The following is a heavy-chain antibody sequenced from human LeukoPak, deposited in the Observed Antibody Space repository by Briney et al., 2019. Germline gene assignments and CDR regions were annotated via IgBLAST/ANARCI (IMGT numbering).Heavy chain of an antibody. J-gene: IGHJ4*02. CDR1: GGSISSYY. V-gene: IGHV4-4*07. CDR2: IFSTGST. D-gene: IGHD6-13*01. Sequence: PSETLSLTCTVSGGSISSYYWSWIRQSAGKGLEWIGRIFSTGSTNYNPSLKSRVTMSVDTSKNQFSLRLRSVTAADTAVYYCARQIASAGTAGFDFWGQGALVTVSS. CDR3: ARQIASAGTAGFDF.